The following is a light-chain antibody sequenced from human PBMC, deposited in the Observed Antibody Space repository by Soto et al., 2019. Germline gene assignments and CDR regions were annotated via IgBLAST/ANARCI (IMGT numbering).Light chain of an antibody. CDR2: DAS. Sequence: DIPMTQSPSTLSASVGDRVTITCRASQSISSWLAWYQQKPGKAPKLLIYDASSLESGVPSRFSGSGSGTEFTLTISILQPDDFATYYCQQYKSYSTTFGQGTKVEIK. CDR1: QSISSW. V-gene: IGKV1-5*01. CDR3: QQYKSYSTT. J-gene: IGKJ1*01.